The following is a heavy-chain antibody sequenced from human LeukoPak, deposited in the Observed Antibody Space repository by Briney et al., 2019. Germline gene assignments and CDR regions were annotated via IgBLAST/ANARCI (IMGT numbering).Heavy chain of an antibody. CDR3: AKSFWWFGEFSPFDY. Sequence: GGSLRLSCAASGFTFSDYTLNWVRQAPGKGLEWVSSISSTSGYIHYADSVKGRFTISRDNAKNSLYLQMNSLRAEDTAVYYCAKSFWWFGEFSPFDYWGQGTLVTVSS. CDR2: ISSTSGYI. J-gene: IGHJ4*02. D-gene: IGHD3-10*01. V-gene: IGHV3-21*01. CDR1: GFTFSDYT.